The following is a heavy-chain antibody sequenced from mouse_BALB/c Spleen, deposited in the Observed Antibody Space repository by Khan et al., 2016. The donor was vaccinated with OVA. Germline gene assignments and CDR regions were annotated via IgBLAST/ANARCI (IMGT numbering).Heavy chain of an antibody. CDR3: ARFTTATGTYYVLDY. Sequence: QVQLKQSGLGLVAPSQSLSITCTVSGFSLTYYGVNWVRQPPRKGLEWLGVIWGDGSTHYHSGLKSRLSISKDNSKNQVFLKLNSLQTDDTATYFCARFTTATGTYYVLDYWGQGPSVTVSS. CDR2: IWGDGST. V-gene: IGHV2-3*01. D-gene: IGHD1-2*01. J-gene: IGHJ4*01. CDR1: GFSLTYYG.